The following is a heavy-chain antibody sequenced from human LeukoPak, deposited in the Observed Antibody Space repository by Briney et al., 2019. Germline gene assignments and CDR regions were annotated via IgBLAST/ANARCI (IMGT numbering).Heavy chain of an antibody. CDR1: GLNFSVYY. D-gene: IGHD3-3*01. CDR2: ISKSGTTV. V-gene: IGHV3-11*01. CDR3: AAGVALDY. J-gene: IGHJ4*02. Sequence: GGSLRLSCAASGLNFSVYYMTWIRQAPGNGLEWLSHISKSGTTVYYADSVKGRFTISRDCAKNSLYLHMNSLRAEDTAVYYCAAGVALDYWGQGALVTVSS.